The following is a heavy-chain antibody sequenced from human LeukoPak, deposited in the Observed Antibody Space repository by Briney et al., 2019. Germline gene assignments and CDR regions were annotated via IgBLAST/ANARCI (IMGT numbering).Heavy chain of an antibody. D-gene: IGHD3-16*01. J-gene: IGHJ4*02. CDR1: GGSISSYY. CDR3: VLGLDFYFDY. CDR2: IYYSGST. V-gene: IGHV4-59*01. Sequence: WKTLSLACTVPGGSISSYYWNWIRQPPGKVLEWIGYIYYSGSTNYNPSLKSRVTISVDTSKNQFSLKLSSVTAADTAVYYCVLGLDFYFDYWGQGTLVTVSS.